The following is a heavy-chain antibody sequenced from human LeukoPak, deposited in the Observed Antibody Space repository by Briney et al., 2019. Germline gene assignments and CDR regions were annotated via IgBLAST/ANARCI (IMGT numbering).Heavy chain of an antibody. CDR1: GYTFTSYG. CDR2: ISAYNGNT. Sequence: ASVKVSCKASGYTFTSYGISWVRQAPGQGLEWMGWISAYNGNTNYAQKLQGRVTMTTDTSTSTAYMELRSLRSDDTVVYYCARGDYYDSSGYCDYWGQGTLVTVSS. V-gene: IGHV1-18*01. CDR3: ARGDYYDSSGYCDY. D-gene: IGHD3-22*01. J-gene: IGHJ4*02.